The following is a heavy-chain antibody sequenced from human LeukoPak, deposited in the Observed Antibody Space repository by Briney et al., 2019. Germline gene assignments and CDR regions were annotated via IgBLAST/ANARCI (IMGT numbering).Heavy chain of an antibody. CDR3: AKDKSVRYSGSFTYGDYLDY. D-gene: IGHD1-26*01. Sequence: GGSLRLSCAASGFTFSSYAMSWVRQAPGKGLEWVSTISGSGGSTYYADSVKGRFTISRDNSKNTLYLQMNSLRAEDTAVYYCAKDKSVRYSGSFTYGDYLDYWGQGTLVTVSS. V-gene: IGHV3-23*01. J-gene: IGHJ4*02. CDR2: ISGSGGST. CDR1: GFTFSSYA.